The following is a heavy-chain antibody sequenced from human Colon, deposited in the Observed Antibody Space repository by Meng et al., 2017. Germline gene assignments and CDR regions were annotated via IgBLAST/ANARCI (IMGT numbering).Heavy chain of an antibody. CDR2: IYARGSP. Sequence: SETLSLTCSVSGVSMSNFHWTWIRQSTGKGLEWIGRIYARGSPSYNPSLKRRVTMSMDTSKSQLSLRLNSVTAAVTAVYYCTGGRVVDTTYIHYYPMDFWGQGTTVTVSS. D-gene: IGHD3-22*01. CDR1: GVSMSNFH. J-gene: IGHJ6*02. CDR3: TGGRVVDTTYIHYYPMDF. V-gene: IGHV4-4*07.